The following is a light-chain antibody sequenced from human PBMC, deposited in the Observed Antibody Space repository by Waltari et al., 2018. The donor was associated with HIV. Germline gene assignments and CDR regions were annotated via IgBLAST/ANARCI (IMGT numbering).Light chain of an antibody. J-gene: IGLJ1*01. Sequence: QSALTQPASVSGSPGQSITISCTGTSSDVGGYNYVSWYQQHPGKAPKLMIYDVSKRPSGVSNRFSGSKSGNTASLTISGLQAEDEADYYCSSYTSSSTYVFRTGTKVTVL. CDR2: DVS. V-gene: IGLV2-14*01. CDR3: SSYTSSSTYV. CDR1: SSDVGGYNY.